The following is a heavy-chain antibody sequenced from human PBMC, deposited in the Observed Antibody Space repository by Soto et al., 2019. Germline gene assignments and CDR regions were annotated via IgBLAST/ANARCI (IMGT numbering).Heavy chain of an antibody. D-gene: IGHD3-16*02. J-gene: IGHJ5*02. V-gene: IGHV1-46*03. CDR1: GYTFTSYY. CDR2: INPSGGST. CDR3: ARDPAIITSQNIVIHWFDP. Sequence: GSVKASCKASGYTFTSYYMHWVRKTPGQGLEWMGIINPSGGSTSYAQKFQGRVTMTRDTSTSTVYRELSSLRSEDTAVYYCARDPAIITSQNIVIHWFDPWGQGTLVTGSS.